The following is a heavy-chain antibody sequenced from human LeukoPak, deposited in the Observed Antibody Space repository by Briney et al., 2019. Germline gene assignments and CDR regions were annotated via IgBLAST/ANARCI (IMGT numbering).Heavy chain of an antibody. D-gene: IGHD2-2*01. CDR3: ARDGIVVVPAAHYYYGMDV. CDR2: IYHSGST. CDR1: GGSISSSSYY. Sequence: PSETLSLTCTVSGGSISSSSYYWGWIRQPPGKGLEWIGSIYHSGSTYYNPSLKSRVTISVDTSKNQFSLKLSSVTAADTAVYYCARDGIVVVPAAHYYYGMDVWGKGTTVTVSS. J-gene: IGHJ6*04. V-gene: IGHV4-39*07.